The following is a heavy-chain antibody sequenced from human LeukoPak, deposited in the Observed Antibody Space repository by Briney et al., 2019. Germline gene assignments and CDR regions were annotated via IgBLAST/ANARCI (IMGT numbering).Heavy chain of an antibody. V-gene: IGHV4-59*01. J-gene: IGHJ4*02. CDR3: ARSELLWFGKVNSGFDF. Sequence: SETLSLTCTVSGGSISTYYWSWIRQPPGKGLEWIGYVYYSGSTNYNPSLMSRVTISVDTSENQFSLKMSSVTAADTAMYYCARSELLWFGKVNSGFDFWGQGTLVTVSS. CDR1: GGSISTYY. D-gene: IGHD3-10*01. CDR2: VYYSGST.